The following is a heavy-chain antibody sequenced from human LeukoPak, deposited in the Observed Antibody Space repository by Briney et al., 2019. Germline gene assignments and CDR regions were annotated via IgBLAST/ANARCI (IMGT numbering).Heavy chain of an antibody. CDR2: ISSSGSTI. V-gene: IGHV3-48*04. Sequence: PGGSLRLSCAASGFTFSNYNMNWVRQAPGKGLEWVSYISSSGSTIYYADSVKGRFTISRDNAKNSLYLQMNSLRAEDTAVYYCARDRRITMIAFDIWGQGTMVTVSS. D-gene: IGHD3-22*01. CDR3: ARDRRITMIAFDI. J-gene: IGHJ3*02. CDR1: GFTFSNYN.